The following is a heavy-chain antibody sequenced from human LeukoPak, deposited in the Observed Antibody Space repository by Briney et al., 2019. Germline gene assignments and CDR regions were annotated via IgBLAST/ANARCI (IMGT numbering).Heavy chain of an antibody. J-gene: IGHJ4*02. CDR1: GYTFTGYY. Sequence: ASVKVSCKASGYTFTGYYIHWVRQPPGQGLEWMGWINPNSGGTSYAQKFQGRVTMTSDTSISTAYMDLSRLTSGDTAVYYCARERYSGSYYFDSWGQGTLVTVSS. D-gene: IGHD1-26*01. CDR3: ARERYSGSYYFDS. CDR2: INPNSGGT. V-gene: IGHV1-2*02.